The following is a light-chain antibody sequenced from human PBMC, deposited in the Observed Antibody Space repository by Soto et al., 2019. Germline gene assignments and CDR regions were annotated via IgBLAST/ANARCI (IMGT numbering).Light chain of an antibody. CDR2: DAS. V-gene: IGKV3-20*01. J-gene: IGKJ5*01. CDR3: QRYGSSIT. Sequence: EIVLTQSPATLSLSPGEGSTLSCMASQSISSSYLAWYQQKPGQAPRLLIYDASNRATGIPARFSGSGSGTDFTLTISRLEPEDFAVYYCQRYGSSITFGQGTRLDIK. CDR1: QSISSSY.